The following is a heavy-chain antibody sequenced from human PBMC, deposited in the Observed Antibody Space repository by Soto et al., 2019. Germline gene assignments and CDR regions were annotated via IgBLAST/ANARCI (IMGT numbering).Heavy chain of an antibody. Sequence: QVQLVQSGAEVTKPGASVKVSCRASGYTFTTYDINWVRQATGQGLEWMGWMSPNSGATGYAQKFQGRVTMTRDTAISTAYRELSNLRSEDTAISDCARGVDAGVDVWGQGTTVTVSS. V-gene: IGHV1-8*01. CDR2: MSPNSGAT. CDR3: ARGVDAGVDV. J-gene: IGHJ6*02. D-gene: IGHD1-1*01. CDR1: GYTFTTYD.